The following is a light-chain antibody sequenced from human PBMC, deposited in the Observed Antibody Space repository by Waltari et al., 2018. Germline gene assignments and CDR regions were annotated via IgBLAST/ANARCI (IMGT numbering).Light chain of an antibody. V-gene: IGLV2-11*01. CDR3: CSYAGSYTEV. CDR1: SSDVGGYNY. Sequence: QSALTQPRPVSGSPGQSVTISCTGPSSDVGGYNYVSWYQQHPGKTPKLMIYDVSKRPSGVPDRFSGSKSGNTASLTISGLQAEDEADYYCCSYAGSYTEVFGGGTKLTVL. J-gene: IGLJ2*01. CDR2: DVS.